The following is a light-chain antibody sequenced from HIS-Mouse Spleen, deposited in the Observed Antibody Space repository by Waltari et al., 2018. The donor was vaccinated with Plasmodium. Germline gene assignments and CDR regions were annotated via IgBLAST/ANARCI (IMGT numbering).Light chain of an antibody. CDR1: QSVSSSY. CDR2: GAS. J-gene: IGKJ4*01. Sequence: IVLTQSPGTLSLSPGARATLSCRASQSVSSSYLAWYQQKPGQAPRLLIYGASSRATGIPDRFSGSGAGTDFTHTISRLETEDFAVYYCQQYGSSPPVTCGGGTKVEIK. V-gene: IGKV3-20*01. CDR3: QQYGSSPPVT.